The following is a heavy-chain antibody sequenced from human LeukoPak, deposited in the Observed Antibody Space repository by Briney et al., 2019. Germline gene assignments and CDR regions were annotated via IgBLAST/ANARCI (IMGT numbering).Heavy chain of an antibody. D-gene: IGHD3-22*01. CDR2: IYWNDDK. J-gene: IGHJ5*02. CDR1: GFSLSTSGVG. V-gene: IGHV2-5*01. CDR3: AHLDYYDSSGYYSNLHNWFDP. Sequence: SGPTLVNPTQTLTLTCTFSGFSLSTSGVGVGWSRQPSGKALEWLALIYWNDDKRYSPSLKSRLTITKDTSKNQVVLTMTNMDPVDTATYYCAHLDYYDSSGYYSNLHNWFDPWGQGTLVTVSS.